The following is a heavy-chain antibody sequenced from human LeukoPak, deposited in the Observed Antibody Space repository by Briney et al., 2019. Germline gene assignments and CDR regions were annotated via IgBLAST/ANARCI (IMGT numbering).Heavy chain of an antibody. CDR2: ISWNSGSI. V-gene: IGHV3-9*01. Sequence: PGGSLRLSCAASGFTVSSNYMSWVRQAPGKGLEWVSGISWNSGSIGYADSVKGRFTISRDNAKNSLYLQMNSLRAEDTALYYCAKDNGGYSYGYKDHWGQGTLVTVSS. CDR1: GFTVSSNY. D-gene: IGHD5-18*01. CDR3: AKDNGGYSYGYKDH. J-gene: IGHJ4*02.